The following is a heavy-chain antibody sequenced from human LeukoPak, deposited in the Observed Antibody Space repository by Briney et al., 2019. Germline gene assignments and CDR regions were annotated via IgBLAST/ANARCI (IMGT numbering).Heavy chain of an antibody. J-gene: IGHJ4*02. CDR1: GFTFSSYE. CDR2: ISSGDNT. D-gene: IGHD3-16*01. CDR3: AGRRVLDASFDY. V-gene: IGHV3-66*02. Sequence: QPGGSLRLSCAASGFTFSSYEMNWVRQAPGKGLEWVSYISSGDNTYYVESVKGRFTISRDNSKNTLFLQMNRLRAEDTAVYYCAGRRVLDASFDYWGQGTLVTVSS.